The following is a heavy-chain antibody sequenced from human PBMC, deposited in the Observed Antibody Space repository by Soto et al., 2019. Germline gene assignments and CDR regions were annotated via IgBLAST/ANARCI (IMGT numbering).Heavy chain of an antibody. CDR1: GYTFTTYF. V-gene: IGHV1-46*01. CDR2: INPSGGST. J-gene: IGHJ6*02. Sequence: GPVKVSCKASGYTFTTYFMHWVRQAPGQGLEWMGIINPSGGSTSYAQKFQGRVTMTRDTSTSTVYMELSSLRSEDTAVYYCARGRDIVVVPAATRGPYYYYGMDVWGQGTTVTVSS. CDR3: ARGRDIVVVPAATRGPYYYYGMDV. D-gene: IGHD2-2*01.